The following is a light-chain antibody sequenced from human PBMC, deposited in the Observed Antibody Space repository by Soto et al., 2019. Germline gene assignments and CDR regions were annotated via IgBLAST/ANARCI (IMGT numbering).Light chain of an antibody. CDR1: QSVSSY. CDR3: QQRSNWAYT. J-gene: IGKJ2*01. V-gene: IGKV3-11*01. Sequence: EIVLTQSPVTLSLSPGERATLSCRASQSVSSYLAWYQQKPGQAPRLLISDASNRATGIPARFSGSGSGTDFTLTICSLEPDDFAVYYCQQRSNWAYTFGQGTKLEIK. CDR2: DAS.